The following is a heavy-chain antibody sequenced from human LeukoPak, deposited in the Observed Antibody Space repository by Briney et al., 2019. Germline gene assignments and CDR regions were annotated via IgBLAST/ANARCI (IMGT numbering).Heavy chain of an antibody. J-gene: IGHJ4*02. Sequence: GGSLRLSCAASGFTVSSNYMSWVRQAPGKGLEWVSVIYSGGSTYYADSVKGRFTISRDNSKNTLYLQMNSLRAEDTAVYYCARDEAAAAVFDYWGQRTLVTVSS. CDR2: IYSGGST. D-gene: IGHD6-13*01. CDR1: GFTVSSNY. CDR3: ARDEAAAAVFDY. V-gene: IGHV3-66*01.